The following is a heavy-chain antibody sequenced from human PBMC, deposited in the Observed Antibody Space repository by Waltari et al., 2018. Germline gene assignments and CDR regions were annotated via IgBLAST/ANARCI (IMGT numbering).Heavy chain of an antibody. CDR1: GFTFDDYA. D-gene: IGHD2-2*01. J-gene: IGHJ4*02. CDR2: ISWNSGSI. V-gene: IGHV3-9*03. Sequence: EVQLVESGGGLVQPGRSLRLSCAASGFTFDDYAMHWVRQAPGKGLEWVSGISWNSGSIGYADSVKGRFTISRDNAKNSLYLQMNSLRAEDMALYYCAKGGSTSDKYFDYWGQGTLVTVSS. CDR3: AKGGSTSDKYFDY.